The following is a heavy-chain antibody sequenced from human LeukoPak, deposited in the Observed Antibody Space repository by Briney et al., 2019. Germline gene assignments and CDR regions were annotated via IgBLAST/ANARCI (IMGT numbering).Heavy chain of an antibody. CDR3: ARDMLDAFDI. J-gene: IGHJ3*02. CDR2: ISSSSSTI. Sequence: GGSLRLSCAASGFTFSSYSMNWVRQAPGKGLEWVSYISSSSSTIYYADSVKGRFTISRDNAKNSLYLQMNSLRAEDTAVYYCARDMLDAFDIWGQGTMVTVSS. CDR1: GFTFSSYS. V-gene: IGHV3-48*01. D-gene: IGHD3-10*02.